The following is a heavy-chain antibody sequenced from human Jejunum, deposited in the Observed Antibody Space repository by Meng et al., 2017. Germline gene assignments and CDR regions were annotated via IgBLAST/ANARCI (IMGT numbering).Heavy chain of an antibody. V-gene: IGHV4-4*02. D-gene: IGHD1-7*01. CDR1: GGFSSIYW. Sequence: QLPLAGSGPGRAGPSGPSPPTCAVSGGFSSIYWWSWPRQPPGKGLEWIGEMHQSGSSNYNPSLKSRLTMSVDESKNHFSLKLNSVTAADTAVYYCARGWKYAWFNWGQGTLVTVSS. CDR2: MHQSGSS. J-gene: IGHJ4*02. CDR3: ARGWKYAWFN.